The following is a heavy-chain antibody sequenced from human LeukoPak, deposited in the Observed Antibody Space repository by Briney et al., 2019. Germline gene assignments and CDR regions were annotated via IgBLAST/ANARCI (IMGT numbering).Heavy chain of an antibody. Sequence: PGGSLRLSCAASGFTFSRYWLSWVRQAPGKGLEWVANIKQDESEKFYVDSVKGRFTISRDNAENSLYLQLNSLRGDDTAVYYCVRGGVSGTSDYWGQGILVTVSS. V-gene: IGHV3-7*04. D-gene: IGHD2-8*01. J-gene: IGHJ4*02. CDR1: GFTFSRYW. CDR2: IKQDESEK. CDR3: VRGGVSGTSDY.